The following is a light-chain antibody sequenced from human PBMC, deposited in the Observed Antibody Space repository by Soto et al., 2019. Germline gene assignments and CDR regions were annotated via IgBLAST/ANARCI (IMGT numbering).Light chain of an antibody. CDR2: EVS. Sequence: QSALTQPASVSGSPGQSITISCTGTSSDVGSYNLVSWYQQHPGKAPKLIIYEVSKRPSGVSNRFSGSKSCNTASLTISVLQAEDEADYYCCSYAGSSFYVFGTGTKVTVL. V-gene: IGLV2-23*02. J-gene: IGLJ1*01. CDR1: SSDVGSYNL. CDR3: CSYAGSSFYV.